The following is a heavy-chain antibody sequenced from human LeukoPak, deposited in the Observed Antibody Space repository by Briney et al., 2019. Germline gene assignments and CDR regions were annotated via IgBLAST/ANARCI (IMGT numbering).Heavy chain of an antibody. J-gene: IGHJ4*02. D-gene: IGHD3-3*01. Sequence: GGSLRLSCAASGFTFSSYSMNWVRQAPGKGLEWGSSISSSSSYIYYADSVKGRFTISRDNAKNSLYLQMNSLRAEDTAVYYCARAVGDYDFWSGYLATDDYWGQGTLVTVSS. CDR2: ISSSSSYI. CDR3: ARAVGDYDFWSGYLATDDY. CDR1: GFTFSSYS. V-gene: IGHV3-21*01.